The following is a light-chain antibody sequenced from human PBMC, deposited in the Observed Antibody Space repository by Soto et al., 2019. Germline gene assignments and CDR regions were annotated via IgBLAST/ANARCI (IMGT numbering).Light chain of an antibody. CDR2: KAY. J-gene: IGKJ1*01. V-gene: IGKV1-5*03. Sequence: DIQMTQSPSTLSASVGDRVTITCRASQSISSWLAWYQQKPGKAPKLLIYKAYSLESGVPSRFSGSGSGTECTLTISSLQPDDFATYYCQQYNSYSWTFGQGTKVEIK. CDR1: QSISSW. CDR3: QQYNSYSWT.